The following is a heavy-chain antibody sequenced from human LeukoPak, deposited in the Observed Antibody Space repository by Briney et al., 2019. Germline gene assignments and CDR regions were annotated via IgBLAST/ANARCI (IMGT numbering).Heavy chain of an antibody. CDR2: INSDGSST. V-gene: IGHV3-74*01. Sequence: PGGSLRLSCAASGFTFSSYWMHWVRQAPGKGLVWVSRINSDGSSTSYADSVKGRFAISRDNAKNTLYLQMNSLRAEDTAVYYCARGDPDISFGVVGDAFDIWGQGTMVTVSS. CDR1: GFTFSSYW. J-gene: IGHJ3*02. CDR3: ARGDPDISFGVVGDAFDI. D-gene: IGHD3-3*01.